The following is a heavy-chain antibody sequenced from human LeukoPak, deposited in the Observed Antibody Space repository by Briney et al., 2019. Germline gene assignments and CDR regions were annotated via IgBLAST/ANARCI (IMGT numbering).Heavy chain of an antibody. CDR3: TRDKSASSPREWFDP. J-gene: IGHJ5*02. D-gene: IGHD6-6*01. CDR1: GFIFGSFA. Sequence: GGSLRLSRAASGFIFGSFAMSWVRQGPEKGLEWVATISPSGSATYYADSVKGRFTISRDNSQTTLYLQMNSLSDEDTALYHCTRDKSASSPREWFDPWGQGIVVTVSS. CDR2: ISPSGSAT. V-gene: IGHV3-23*01.